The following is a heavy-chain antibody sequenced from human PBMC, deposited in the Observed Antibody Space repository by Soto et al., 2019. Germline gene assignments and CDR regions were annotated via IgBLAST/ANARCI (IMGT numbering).Heavy chain of an antibody. J-gene: IGHJ5*02. Sequence: SETLSLTCTVSGGSISSSSYYWGWIRQPPGKGLEWIGSIYYSGSTYYNPSLKSRVTISVDTSKNQFSLKLSSVTAADTAVYYCASTTVVTNWFDPWGQGTLVTVSS. CDR1: GGSISSSSYY. V-gene: IGHV4-39*01. CDR2: IYYSGST. D-gene: IGHD4-17*01. CDR3: ASTTVVTNWFDP.